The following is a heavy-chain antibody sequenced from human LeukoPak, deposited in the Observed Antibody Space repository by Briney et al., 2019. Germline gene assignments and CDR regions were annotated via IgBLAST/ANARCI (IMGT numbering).Heavy chain of an antibody. V-gene: IGHV1-2*02. Sequence: ASVKVSCKASGYTFTGHYIHWVRQAPGQGLEWMGWINPNTGGTHYAQNFQGRVTMTRDTSITTAYMELSRLISDDTALYYCATLGGHSLAAQSGYWGQGTLVTVSS. CDR1: GYTFTGHY. CDR3: ATLGGHSLAAQSGY. CDR2: INPNTGGT. D-gene: IGHD2-15*01. J-gene: IGHJ4*02.